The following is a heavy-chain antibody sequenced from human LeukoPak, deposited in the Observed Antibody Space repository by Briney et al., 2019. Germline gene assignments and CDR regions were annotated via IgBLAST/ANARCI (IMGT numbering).Heavy chain of an antibody. CDR1: GYSFTSYW. CDR3: ARLSSMSAARLPQD. V-gene: IGHV5-51*01. D-gene: IGHD6-6*01. Sequence: GESLKISCKGSGYSFTSYWVGWVRQMPGKGLEWMGIIYPSDSDTRYSPSFQGQVTISADKSISTAYLQWSSLKASDTAMYYCARLSSMSAARLPQDWGQGTLVTVSS. CDR2: IYPSDSDT. J-gene: IGHJ4*02.